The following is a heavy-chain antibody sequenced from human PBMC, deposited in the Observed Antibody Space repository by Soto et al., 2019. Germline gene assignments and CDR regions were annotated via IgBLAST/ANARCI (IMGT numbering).Heavy chain of an antibody. CDR3: AREHSSGCPGDY. CDR1: GYTFTSYA. J-gene: IGHJ4*02. CDR2: INAGNGNT. Sequence: ASVKVSCKASGYTFTSYAMHWVRQAPGQRLEWMGWINAGNGNTKYSQKFQGRVTITRDTSASTAYMELSSLRYEDKDVYYCAREHSSGCPGDYWGQGTLVTVSS. V-gene: IGHV1-3*01. D-gene: IGHD6-19*01.